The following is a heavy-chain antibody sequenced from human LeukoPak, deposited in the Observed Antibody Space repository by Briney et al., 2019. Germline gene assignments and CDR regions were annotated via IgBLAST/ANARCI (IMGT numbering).Heavy chain of an antibody. J-gene: IGHJ4*02. V-gene: IGHV4-59*01. D-gene: IGHD4-17*01. CDR3: ARGGDYGDLRYFDY. CDR1: GGSFSGYY. CDR2: IYYRGST. Sequence: KTSETLSLTCAVYGGSFSGYYWNWIRQPPRKGLEWIGYIYYRGSTNHNPSLKSRVTFSVDTSTTQFSLKLNSVTAADTAVYYCARGGDYGDLRYFDYGGQGTLVTVSS.